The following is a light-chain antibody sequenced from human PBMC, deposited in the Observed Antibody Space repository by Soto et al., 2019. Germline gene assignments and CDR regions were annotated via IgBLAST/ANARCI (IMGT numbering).Light chain of an antibody. Sequence: ETVLTQSPGTLSLSPGERATLSCRASQSVSSSSLAWYQQRPGQAPRLLIYGASTRAAGIPDRFSGSGSGTDFTLTITRLQPEDSAVYFCQQYTGPPTTFGQGTRLENK. J-gene: IGKJ5*01. CDR1: QSVSSSS. CDR2: GAS. CDR3: QQYTGPPTT. V-gene: IGKV3-20*01.